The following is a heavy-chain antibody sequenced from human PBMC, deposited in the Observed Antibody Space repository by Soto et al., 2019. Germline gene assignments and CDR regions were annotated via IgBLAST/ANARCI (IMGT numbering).Heavy chain of an antibody. J-gene: IGHJ6*02. CDR3: ARDSIWFGELSADRTPYYYYGMDV. CDR1: GFTFSSYS. D-gene: IGHD3-10*01. CDR2: ISSSSSTI. V-gene: IGHV3-48*02. Sequence: EVQLVESGGGLVQPGGSLRLSCAASGFTFSSYSMNWVRQAPGKGLEWVSYISSSSSTIYYADSVKGRFTISRYNAKNSLYLQMNSLRDEDTAVYYCARDSIWFGELSADRTPYYYYGMDVWGQGTTVTVSS.